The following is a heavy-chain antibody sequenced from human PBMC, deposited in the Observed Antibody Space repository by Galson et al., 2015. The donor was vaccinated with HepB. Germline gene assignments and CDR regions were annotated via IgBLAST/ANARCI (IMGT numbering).Heavy chain of an antibody. D-gene: IGHD3-3*01. J-gene: IGHJ6*02. CDR2: TYYGSKWYN. CDR3: ARAPWSRGLYFYYGMDV. V-gene: IGHV6-1*01. Sequence: CAISGDSVSSNTAAWNWIRQSPSRGLEWLGRTYYGSKWYNDYAISVKSRITINPDTSKNQFSLQLNSVTPEDTAVYYCARAPWSRGLYFYYGMDVWGQGTTVTVSS. CDR1: GDSVSSNTAA.